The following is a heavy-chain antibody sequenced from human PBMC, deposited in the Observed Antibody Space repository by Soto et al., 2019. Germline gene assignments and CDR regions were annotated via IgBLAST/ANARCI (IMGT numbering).Heavy chain of an antibody. V-gene: IGHV3-30*03. CDR3: PIVSAPVV. CDR1: EFTFSSYG. J-gene: IGHJ1*01. D-gene: IGHD2-21*01. Sequence: GGSLRLSCAASEFTFSSYGMHWVRKAPGKALERVAVISYDGSNKYYADSVKGRFTISRDNSKNTLYLQMNSLRAEDTAVYYCPIVSAPVVWGQ. CDR2: ISYDGSNK.